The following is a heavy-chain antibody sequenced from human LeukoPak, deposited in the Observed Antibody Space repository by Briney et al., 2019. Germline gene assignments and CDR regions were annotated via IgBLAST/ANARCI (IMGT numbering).Heavy chain of an antibody. D-gene: IGHD2-15*01. J-gene: IGHJ4*02. V-gene: IGHV3-7*01. CDR2: IKKDGSEK. CDR3: ARVLAQYCSGGSCSTDY. Sequence: PGGSLRLSCAASGFTFSNYWMSWVRQAPGKGLEWVANIKKDGSEKYYVDSVKGRFSISRDNAENSLYLQMNSLRAEDTAVYYCARVLAQYCSGGSCSTDYWGQGTLVTVSS. CDR1: GFTFSNYW.